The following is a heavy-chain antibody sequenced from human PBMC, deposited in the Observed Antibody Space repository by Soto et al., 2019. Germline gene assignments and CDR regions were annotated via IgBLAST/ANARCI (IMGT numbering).Heavy chain of an antibody. D-gene: IGHD6-13*01. J-gene: IGHJ4*02. CDR3: ARGPYSRRDLTLYY. CDR1: GFIFSSYG. CDR2: IWYDGSNK. Sequence: QVQLVESGGGVVQPGRSLRLSCAASGFIFSSYGMHWVRQAPGKGLEWVAVIWYDGSNKYYADSVKGRFTISRDNSKNTLYLQMNSLRAEDTAVYYCARGPYSRRDLTLYYWGQGTLVTVSS. V-gene: IGHV3-33*01.